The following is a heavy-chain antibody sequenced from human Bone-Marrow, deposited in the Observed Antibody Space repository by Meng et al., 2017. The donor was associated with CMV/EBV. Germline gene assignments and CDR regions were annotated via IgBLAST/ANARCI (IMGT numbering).Heavy chain of an antibody. D-gene: IGHD2-15*01. V-gene: IGHV4-39*01. CDR2: IYYSGST. Sequence: SETLSLTCTVSGGSISSSSYYWGWIRQPPGKGLEWIGSIYYSGSTYYNPSLKSRVTISVDTSKNQFSLKLGSVTAADTAVYYCARPGYCSGGSCPTGPYYYYGMDVWGQGTTVTVSS. J-gene: IGHJ6*02. CDR1: GGSISSSSYY. CDR3: ARPGYCSGGSCPTGPYYYYGMDV.